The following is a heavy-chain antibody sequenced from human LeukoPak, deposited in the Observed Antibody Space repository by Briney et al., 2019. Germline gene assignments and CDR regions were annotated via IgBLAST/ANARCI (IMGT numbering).Heavy chain of an antibody. CDR1: GYTFTSYG. V-gene: IGHV1-18*01. Sequence: GASVKVSCKASGYTFTSYGISWVRQAPGQGLEWMGWISAYNGNTNYAQKLQGRVTMTTDTSTSIAYMELRSLRSDDTAVYYCARDHVLTGYYYWFDPWGQGTLVTVSS. CDR2: ISAYNGNT. D-gene: IGHD3-9*01. CDR3: ARDHVLTGYYYWFDP. J-gene: IGHJ5*02.